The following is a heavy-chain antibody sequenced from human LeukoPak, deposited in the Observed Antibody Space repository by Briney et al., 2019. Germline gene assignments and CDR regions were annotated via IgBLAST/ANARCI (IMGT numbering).Heavy chain of an antibody. Sequence: GASVKVSCKASGGTFSSYAISWVRQAPGQGLEWMGGIIPIFGTANYAQKFQGRVTITTDESTSTAYMELSSLRSEDTAVYYCASGEANARSGGKNKYCSSTSCPRYYYYYMDVWGKGTTVTVSS. D-gene: IGHD2-2*01. V-gene: IGHV1-69*05. CDR3: ASGEANARSGGKNKYCSSTSCPRYYYYYMDV. CDR1: GGTFSSYA. CDR2: IIPIFGTA. J-gene: IGHJ6*03.